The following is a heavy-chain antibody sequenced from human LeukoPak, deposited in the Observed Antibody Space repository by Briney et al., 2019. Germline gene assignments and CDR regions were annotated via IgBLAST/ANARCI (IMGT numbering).Heavy chain of an antibody. CDR3: ARWRTSNWSEFDY. CDR2: IKQDGSEI. J-gene: IGHJ4*02. V-gene: IGHV3-7*05. CDR1: GFTFSSHW. D-gene: IGHD6-13*01. Sequence: GGSLRLSCAASGFTFSSHWVAWLRQAPEKGLEWVANIKQDGSEIYYVDSVKGRFTISRDNAKNSLYLQMNSLRDEDTAVYFCARWRTSNWSEFDYWGQGTLVTVSS.